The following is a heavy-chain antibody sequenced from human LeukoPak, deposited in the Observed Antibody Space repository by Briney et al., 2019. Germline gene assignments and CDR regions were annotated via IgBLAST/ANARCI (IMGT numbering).Heavy chain of an antibody. CDR3: AKTTTGYSSGRYPGWPVDC. CDR2: ISGSGGGT. J-gene: IGHJ4*02. V-gene: IGHV3-23*01. CDR1: GFTFNSYA. D-gene: IGHD6-19*01. Sequence: PGGSLRLSCGASGFTFNSYAVSWVRQAPGKGLEWVSAISGSGGGTYYADSVKGRFTISRDNSKNTVYLQVNSLSTEDTAVYYCAKTTTGYSSGRYPGWPVDCWGQGTLVTVSS.